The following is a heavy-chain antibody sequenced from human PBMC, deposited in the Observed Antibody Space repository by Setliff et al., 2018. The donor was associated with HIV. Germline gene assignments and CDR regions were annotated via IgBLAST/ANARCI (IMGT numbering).Heavy chain of an antibody. CDR1: GYTFTGYH. D-gene: IGHD2-2*01. CDR2: INPHSGGT. J-gene: IGHJ4*02. Sequence: ASVKVSCKASGYTFTGYHMHWVRQAPGQGLEWMGWINPHSGGTKYAQKFQGRVTMTRDTSISTAYMDLSRLRSDDTAVYYCERGPLFGGDIIVVPPIDSGAYWGQGTLVTVSS. V-gene: IGHV1-2*02. CDR3: ERGPLFGGDIIVVPPIDSGAY.